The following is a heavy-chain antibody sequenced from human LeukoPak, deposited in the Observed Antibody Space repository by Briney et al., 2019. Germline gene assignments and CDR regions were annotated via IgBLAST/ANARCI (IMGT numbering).Heavy chain of an antibody. CDR1: GDSINSLD. J-gene: IGHJ4*02. Sequence: GTLSLTCTVSGDSINSLDLWSWVRQAPGKGLEWVSVIYSDGSTYYADSVKGRFTISRDNSKNTLDLQMTGLRAEDTAVYYCARERGRGRDSPWFDYWGQGTLVTVSS. D-gene: IGHD1-26*01. V-gene: IGHV3-53*01. CDR3: ARERGRGRDSPWFDY. CDR2: IYSDGST.